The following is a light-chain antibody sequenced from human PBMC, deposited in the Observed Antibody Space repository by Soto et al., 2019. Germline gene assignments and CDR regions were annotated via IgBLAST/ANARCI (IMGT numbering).Light chain of an antibody. CDR1: QSVSSN. CDR3: QQRSNWPPT. Sequence: EIVLTQSPATLPLSPGERATLSCRASQSVSSNLAWYQQKSGQAPRLLIYDTSNRATGIPARFSGSGSGTDFTLTISSLEPEDFAVYYCQQRSNWPPTFGQGTKLEIK. J-gene: IGKJ2*01. V-gene: IGKV3-11*01. CDR2: DTS.